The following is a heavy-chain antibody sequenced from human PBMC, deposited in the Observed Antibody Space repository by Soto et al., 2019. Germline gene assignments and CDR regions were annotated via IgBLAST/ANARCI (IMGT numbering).Heavy chain of an antibody. CDR3: ATPGGFSYYDSSGYFDY. CDR1: GFTFIIYA. D-gene: IGHD3-22*01. J-gene: IGHJ4*02. V-gene: IGHV3-23*01. CDR2: ISGSGGST. Sequence: PWGSLKLSCSASGFTFIIYAMSWVRQAPGKGLEWVSAISGSGGSTYYADSVKGRFTISRDNSKNTLYLQMNSLRAEDTAVYYCATPGGFSYYDSSGYFDYWGQGNLVTVSS.